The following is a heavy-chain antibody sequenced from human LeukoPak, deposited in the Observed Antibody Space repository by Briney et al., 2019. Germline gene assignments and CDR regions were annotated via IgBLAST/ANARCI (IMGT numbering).Heavy chain of an antibody. CDR3: ARSPMYYYDGTGYGGWYFDY. J-gene: IGHJ4*02. D-gene: IGHD3-22*01. Sequence: PGGSLRLSCAASRFTFSAVSRFVFSNYWMHWVRHAPGEGLVWVSRINSDGSITEYADSVQGRFTISRDNAKNTLYLQMNSLRAEDTAVYYCARSPMYYYDGTGYGGWYFDYWGQGTLVTASS. CDR1: RFTFSAVSRFVFSNYW. CDR2: INSDGSIT. V-gene: IGHV3-74*03.